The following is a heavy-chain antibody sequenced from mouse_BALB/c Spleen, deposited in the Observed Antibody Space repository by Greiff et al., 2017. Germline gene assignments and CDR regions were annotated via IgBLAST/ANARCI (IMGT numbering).Heavy chain of an antibody. CDR3: AKLTGDY. CDR1: GFTFSSYA. V-gene: IGHV5-9-3*01. CDR2: ISSGGSYT. J-gene: IGHJ2*01. Sequence: EVHLVESGGGLVKPGGSLKLSCAASGFTFSSYAMSWVRQTPEKRLEWVATISSGGSYTYYPDSVKGRFTISRDNAKNTLYLQMSSLRSEDTAMYYCAKLTGDYWGQGTTLTVSS. D-gene: IGHD4-1*01.